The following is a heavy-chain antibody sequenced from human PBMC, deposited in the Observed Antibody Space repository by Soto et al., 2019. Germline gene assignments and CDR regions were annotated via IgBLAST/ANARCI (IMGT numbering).Heavy chain of an antibody. D-gene: IGHD1-1*01. CDR2: ISGSGGST. J-gene: IGHJ5*02. Sequence: GGSLRLSCAASGFNFNDYAMNWVRQAPGKGLEWVSAISGSGGSTYYADSVKGRFTISRDNSKNTLYLQMNSLRAEDTAVYYCAKDPLSWNRSWFDPWGQGTLVTVSS. CDR1: GFNFNDYA. V-gene: IGHV3-23*01. CDR3: AKDPLSWNRSWFDP.